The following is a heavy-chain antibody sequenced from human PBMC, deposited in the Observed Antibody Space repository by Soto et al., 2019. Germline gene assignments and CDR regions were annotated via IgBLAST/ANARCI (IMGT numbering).Heavy chain of an antibody. CDR1: GFTVSNNY. CDR2: IYSGGYT. J-gene: IGHJ4*02. D-gene: IGHD3-10*01. CDR3: ATISGGGGY. Sequence: EVQLVESGGGLIQPGGSLRLSCAVSGFTVSNNYMSWVRQAPGKGLEGVSVIYSGGYTAYGDSVKGRFTISRDNSKNTLSFKINRRRAGDPAVYYCATISGGGGYWGQGTLVTVSS. V-gene: IGHV3-53*01.